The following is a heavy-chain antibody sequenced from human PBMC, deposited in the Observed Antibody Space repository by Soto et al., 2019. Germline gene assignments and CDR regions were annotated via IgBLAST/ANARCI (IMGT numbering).Heavy chain of an antibody. Sequence: EVQLLESGGGLVQPGGSLRLSCAASGFTFSSYAMSWVRQAPGKGLEWVSAISGSGGSTYYADSVKGPFTISRDNSKNTLHLQMNSLRAEDTAVYYCAKDRYCSGGSCYSEWAFDIWGQGTMVTVSS. D-gene: IGHD2-15*01. V-gene: IGHV3-23*01. J-gene: IGHJ3*02. CDR2: ISGSGGST. CDR1: GFTFSSYA. CDR3: AKDRYCSGGSCYSEWAFDI.